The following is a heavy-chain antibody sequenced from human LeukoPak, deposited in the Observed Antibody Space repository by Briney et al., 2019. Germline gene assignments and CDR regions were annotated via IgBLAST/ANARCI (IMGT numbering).Heavy chain of an antibody. V-gene: IGHV3-7*01. CDR2: IKQDGSEK. J-gene: IGHJ4*02. D-gene: IGHD3-16*02. CDR1: GFTFSSYW. Sequence: GGSLRLSCAASGFTFSSYWMSWVRQAPGKGLEWVASIKQDGSEKYYVDSVKGRFTISRDNSKNSLYLRMSSLRAEDTAVYICARGSANRYHLYIDFWGQGTLVTVSS. CDR3: ARGSANRYHLYIDF.